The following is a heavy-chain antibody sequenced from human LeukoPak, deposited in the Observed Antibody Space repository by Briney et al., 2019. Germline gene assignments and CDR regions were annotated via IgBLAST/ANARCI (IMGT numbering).Heavy chain of an antibody. V-gene: IGHV4-61*02. CDR3: ARDEGDYVWGSYRYLRY. CDR2: IYTSGST. D-gene: IGHD3-16*02. Sequence: PSQTLSLTCTVSGGSISSGSYYWSWIRQPAGTGLEWIGRIYTSGSTNYNPSLKSRVTISVDTSKNQFSLKLSSVTAADTAVYYCARDEGDYVWGSYRYLRYWGQGTLVTVSS. CDR1: GGSISSGSYY. J-gene: IGHJ4*02.